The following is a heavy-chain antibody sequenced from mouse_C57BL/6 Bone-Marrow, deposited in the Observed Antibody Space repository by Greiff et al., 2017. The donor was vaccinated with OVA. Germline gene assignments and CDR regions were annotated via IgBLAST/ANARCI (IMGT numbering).Heavy chain of an antibody. CDR1: GYTFTDYY. Sequence: EVQLQQSGPELVKPGASVKISCKASGYTFTDYYMNWVKQSHGKSLEWIGDINTNNGGTSYNQKFKGKATLTVDKSSSTAYMELRSLTSEDSAVYYCARKGSYGSSPYYWGQGTTLTVSS. V-gene: IGHV1-26*01. CDR2: INTNNGGT. D-gene: IGHD1-1*01. J-gene: IGHJ2*01. CDR3: ARKGSYGSSPYY.